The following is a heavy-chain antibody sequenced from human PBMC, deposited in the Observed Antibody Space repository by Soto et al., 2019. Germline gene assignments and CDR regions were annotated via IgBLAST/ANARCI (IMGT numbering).Heavy chain of an antibody. Sequence: PGGSLRLSCAASGFTFNNYEMNWVRQAPGKGLEWVSYITSSGSTIYYADSVKGRFTISRDNAKNSLYLQMNSLRAEDTAVYYCARGNSPVNVHWGQGTLVTVSS. J-gene: IGHJ4*02. V-gene: IGHV3-48*03. CDR2: ITSSGSTI. D-gene: IGHD2-21*01. CDR3: ARGNSPVNVH. CDR1: GFTFNNYE.